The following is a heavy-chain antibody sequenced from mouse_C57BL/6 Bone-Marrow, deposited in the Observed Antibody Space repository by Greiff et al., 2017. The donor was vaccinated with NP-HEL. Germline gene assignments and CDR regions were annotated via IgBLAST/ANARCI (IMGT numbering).Heavy chain of an antibody. V-gene: IGHV12-3*01. CDR1: GFPITSGYY. CDR3: AGDRDYGSRGRFAY. CDR2: ITHSGET. J-gene: IGHJ3*01. Sequence: VQLQQSGPGLVKPSQSLFLTCSITGFPITSGYYWIWLRQSPGKPLEWMGYITHSGETFYNPSLQSPISITRETSKNQFFLQLNSVTTEDTAMYYCAGDRDYGSRGRFAYWGQGTLVTVSA. D-gene: IGHD1-1*01.